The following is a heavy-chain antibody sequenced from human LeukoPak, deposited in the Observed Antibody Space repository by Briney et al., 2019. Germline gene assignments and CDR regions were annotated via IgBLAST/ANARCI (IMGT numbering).Heavy chain of an antibody. CDR1: GYTFTAYY. Sequence: ASVKVSCKASGYTFTAYYIHWVRQAPGQGLEWMGWINPKSGDTNYAQKFQGRVTMTRDTSISTAYMEVSRLRSDDTAMYYCARAFCSIDSCYFYMGVWGKGTTVTVSS. D-gene: IGHD2-15*01. CDR3: ARAFCSIDSCYFYMGV. V-gene: IGHV1-2*02. CDR2: INPKSGDT. J-gene: IGHJ6*03.